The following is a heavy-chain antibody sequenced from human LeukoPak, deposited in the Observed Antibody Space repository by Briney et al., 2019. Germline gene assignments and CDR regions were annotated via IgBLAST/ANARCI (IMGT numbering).Heavy chain of an antibody. CDR1: GGSTKTTDYY. J-gene: IGHJ4*02. CDR3: AKSGGYGLIDY. D-gene: IGHD1-26*01. V-gene: IGHV4-39*01. Sequence: SETLSLTCTVSGGSTKTTDYYWSWVRQPPGKGLEWIGSISYSGTTYYKTTLQSRLTMSLDTSKNQFSLRLNSVTAADTAMYYCAKSGGYGLIDYWGQGTRVTVSS. CDR2: ISYSGTT.